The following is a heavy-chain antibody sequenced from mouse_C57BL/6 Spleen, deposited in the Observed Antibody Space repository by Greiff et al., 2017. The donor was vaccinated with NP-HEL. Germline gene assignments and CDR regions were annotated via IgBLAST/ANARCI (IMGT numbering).Heavy chain of an antibody. CDR2: INPNNGGT. V-gene: IGHV1-22*01. J-gene: IGHJ4*01. CDR1: GYTFTDYN. CDR3: AMDIVTNYYAMDY. Sequence: VQLQQSGPELVKPGASVKMSCKASGYTFTDYNMHWVKQSHGQSLEWIGYINPNNGGTSYNQKFKGKATLTVNKSSSTAYMDLRSLTSEDSAVYYCAMDIVTNYYAMDYWGKGTSVTVAS. D-gene: IGHD2-5*01.